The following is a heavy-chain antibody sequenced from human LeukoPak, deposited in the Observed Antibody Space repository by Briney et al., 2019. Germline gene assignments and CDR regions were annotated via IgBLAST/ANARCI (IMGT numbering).Heavy chain of an antibody. Sequence: GGSLRLSYAASGFTFSSFGMHWVRRAPGRGLEWMAYIRYDGSYKYYAESVRGRFTISRDRSKNTLYLQMNSLRAEDTALYYCAKGVDLFQYPFPQGGFDPWGQGTLVTVSS. CDR1: GFTFSSFG. CDR3: AKGVDLFQYPFPQGGFDP. CDR2: IRYDGSYK. D-gene: IGHD2/OR15-2a*01. V-gene: IGHV3-30*02. J-gene: IGHJ5*02.